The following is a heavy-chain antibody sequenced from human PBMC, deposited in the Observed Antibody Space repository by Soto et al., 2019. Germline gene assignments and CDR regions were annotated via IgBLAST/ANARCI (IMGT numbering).Heavy chain of an antibody. CDR1: GFTVTSNY. CDR2: NYSGGST. V-gene: IGHV3-66*01. J-gene: IGHJ6*02. CDR3: ARDRIPTGMDV. Sequence: EVQLVESGGGLVQPGGSLRLSCAAYGFTVTSNYMSWVRQAPGRGLEWVSVNYSGGSTYYADSVKGRFTISRDNSKNTLYLQMNSLRAEDTAVYYCARDRIPTGMDVWGQGTTVTVSS.